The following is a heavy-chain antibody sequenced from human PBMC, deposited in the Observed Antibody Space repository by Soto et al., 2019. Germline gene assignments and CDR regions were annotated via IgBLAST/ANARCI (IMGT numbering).Heavy chain of an antibody. V-gene: IGHV3-21*01. J-gene: IGHJ6*03. CDR3: ARDDVWVVRGVLRSPYYMDV. CDR1: GFTFSSYS. D-gene: IGHD3-10*01. Sequence: EVQLVESGGGLVKPGGSLRLSCAASGFTFSSYSMNWVRQAPGKGLEWVSSISSSSSYIYYADSAKGRFTISRDNAKNSLYLQMNSLRAEDTAVYYCARDDVWVVRGVLRSPYYMDVWGKGTTVTVSS. CDR2: ISSSSSYI.